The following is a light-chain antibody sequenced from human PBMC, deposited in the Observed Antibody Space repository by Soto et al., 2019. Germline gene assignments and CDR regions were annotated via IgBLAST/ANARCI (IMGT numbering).Light chain of an antibody. Sequence: QSALTQPACVSGSPGQSITISCTGTSSDVGGYNYVSWYQQHPGMAPKLMLYAVNNRPSGVSSRFSGSKSGNTASLTISGLQAEDEADYFCTSYTGSTTCYVLFGGGTKLTVL. CDR2: AVN. CDR1: SSDVGGYNY. CDR3: TSYTGSTTCYVL. J-gene: IGLJ2*01. V-gene: IGLV2-14*03.